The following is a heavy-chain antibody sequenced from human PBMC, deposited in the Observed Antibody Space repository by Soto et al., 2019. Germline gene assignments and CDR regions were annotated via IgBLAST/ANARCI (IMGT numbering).Heavy chain of an antibody. J-gene: IGHJ4*02. CDR1: GESVSSDSAS. CDR2: TYYRSKWYY. CDR3: VRGNIHFDY. Sequence: PSQTLSLPCAISGESVSSDSASWNWIRQSPSRGLEWLGRTYYRSKWYYEYALSMKSRITVIPDTSKNRFSLQLNSVTPEDTAVYYCVRGNIHFDYWGQGTLVTVSS. D-gene: IGHD2-2*02. V-gene: IGHV6-1*01.